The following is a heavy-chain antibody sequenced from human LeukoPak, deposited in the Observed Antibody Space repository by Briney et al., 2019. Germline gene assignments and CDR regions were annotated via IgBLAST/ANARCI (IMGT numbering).Heavy chain of an antibody. D-gene: IGHD3-9*01. CDR1: GFTFSSYS. J-gene: IGHJ4*02. V-gene: IGHV3-21*01. CDR3: ARDPARLGFEDY. CDR2: ISSSSSYI. Sequence: GGSLRLSCAASGFTFSSYSMNWVRRAPGKGLEWVSSISSSSSYIYYADSVKGRFTISRDNAKNSLYLQMNSLRAEDTAVYYCARDPARLGFEDYWGQGTLVTVSS.